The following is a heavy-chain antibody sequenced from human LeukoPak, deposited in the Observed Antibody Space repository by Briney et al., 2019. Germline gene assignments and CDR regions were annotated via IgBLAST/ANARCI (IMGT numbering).Heavy chain of an antibody. D-gene: IGHD4-17*01. J-gene: IGHJ5*02. CDR3: ARDHGDYEGGWFDP. CDR1: GGTFSSYA. CDR2: IIPIFGTA. V-gene: IGHV1-69*05. Sequence: SVKVSCKASGGTFSSYAISWVRQAPGQGLEWMGRIIPIFGTANYAQKFQGRVTITTDESTSTAYMELSSLRSEDTAVYSCARDHGDYEGGWFDPWGQGTLVTVSS.